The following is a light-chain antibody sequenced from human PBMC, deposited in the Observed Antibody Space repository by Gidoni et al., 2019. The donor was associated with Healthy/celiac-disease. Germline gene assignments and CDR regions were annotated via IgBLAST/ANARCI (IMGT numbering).Light chain of an antibody. J-gene: IGKJ1*01. CDR1: QSISSY. CDR2: AAS. Sequence: DLQLTPSPSSLSASVGDRVTITCRASQSISSYLNRYQQKPGKAPKLLIYAASSLQSGVPSRFSGSGSGTDFTLTISSLQPEDFATYYCQQSYSTPRTFGQGTKVEIK. V-gene: IGKV1-39*01. CDR3: QQSYSTPRT.